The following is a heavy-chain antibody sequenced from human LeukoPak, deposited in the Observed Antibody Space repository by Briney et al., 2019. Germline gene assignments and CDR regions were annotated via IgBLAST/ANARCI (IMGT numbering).Heavy chain of an antibody. V-gene: IGHV3-48*04. CDR3: ARGYSSPRSAFYI. D-gene: IGHD6-19*01. J-gene: IGHJ3*02. CDR1: ALTLSRYS. Sequence: GGSLRLPCAVSALTLSRYSMMWVRQARGRGGEGVSYISSGSRTLYYADSVHGLFTISRDNTNNSMYLQMSRLSAEDTAVYYCARGYSSPRSAFYIWGQGTMVTVSS. CDR2: ISSGSRTL.